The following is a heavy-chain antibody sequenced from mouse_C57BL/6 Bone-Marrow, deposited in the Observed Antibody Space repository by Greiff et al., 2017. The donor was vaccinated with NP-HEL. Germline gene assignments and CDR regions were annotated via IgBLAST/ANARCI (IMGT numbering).Heavy chain of an antibody. J-gene: IGHJ4*01. CDR3: ARRITTVVARDYAMDY. D-gene: IGHD1-1*01. CDR1: GFTFSDYG. CDR2: ISSGSSTI. Sequence: EVQLVESGGGLVKPGGSLKLSCAASGFTFSDYGMHWVRQAPEKGLEWVAYISSGSSTIYYADTVKGRFTISRDNAKNTLFLQMTSLRSEDTAMYYCARRITTVVARDYAMDYWGQGTSVTVSS. V-gene: IGHV5-17*01.